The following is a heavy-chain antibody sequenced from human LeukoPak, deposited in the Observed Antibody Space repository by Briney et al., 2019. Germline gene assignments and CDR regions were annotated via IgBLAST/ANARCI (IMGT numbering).Heavy chain of an antibody. V-gene: IGHV3-33*01. D-gene: IGHD6-13*01. CDR1: GFTFSSYG. Sequence: GGSLRLSCAASGFTFSSYGMHWVRQAPGKGLEWVAVIWYDGSSKYYADSVKGRFTISRDNSKNTLYLQMNSLRAEDTAVYYCATSGYSSSWPHTPEDYWGQGTLVTVSS. J-gene: IGHJ4*02. CDR3: ATSGYSSSWPHTPEDY. CDR2: IWYDGSSK.